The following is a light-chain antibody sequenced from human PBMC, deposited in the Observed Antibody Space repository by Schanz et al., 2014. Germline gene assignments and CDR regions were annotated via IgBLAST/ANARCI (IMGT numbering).Light chain of an antibody. CDR2: GVS. V-gene: IGKV3-20*01. CDR3: QHYSLSPL. Sequence: EIVLTQSPGTLSLSPGERATLSCRASQSVSSSYLAWYQQKPGQAPRLLIYGVSSRATGIPDSFSGSGSGTDFTLTISRLEPEDFEVYYCQHYSLSPLFGQGTKVDI. J-gene: IGKJ1*01. CDR1: QSVSSSY.